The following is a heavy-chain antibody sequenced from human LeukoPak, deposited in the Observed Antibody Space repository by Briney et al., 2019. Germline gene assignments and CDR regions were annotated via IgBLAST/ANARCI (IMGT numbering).Heavy chain of an antibody. CDR2: ISYDGSNK. CDR3: AREVTYYDFWTTPDY. Sequence: GGSLRLSCAASGFTFSSYAMHWVRQAPGKGLEWVAVISYDGSNKYYADSVKGRFTISRDNSKNTLYLQMNSLRAEDTAVYYCAREVTYYDFWTTPDYWGQGTLVTVSS. V-gene: IGHV3-30*04. D-gene: IGHD3-3*01. J-gene: IGHJ4*02. CDR1: GFTFSSYA.